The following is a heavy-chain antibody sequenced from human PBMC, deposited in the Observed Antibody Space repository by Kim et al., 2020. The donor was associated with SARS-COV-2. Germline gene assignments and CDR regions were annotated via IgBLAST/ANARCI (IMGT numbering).Heavy chain of an antibody. CDR3: ARARSYYYDTGDYKDP. CDR1: GFIFSDYY. D-gene: IGHD3-22*01. Sequence: GGSLRLSCAASGFIFSDYYMNWIRQAPGKGLEWVSYISHSGKTTYYVDSVKGRFTISRDNAKKSLYLQMNSLRAEDTAVYYCARARSYYYDTGDYKDP. CDR2: ISHSGKTT. J-gene: IGHJ5*02. V-gene: IGHV3-11*01.